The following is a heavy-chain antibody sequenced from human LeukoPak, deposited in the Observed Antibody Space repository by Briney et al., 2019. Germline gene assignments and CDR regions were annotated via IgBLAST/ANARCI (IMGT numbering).Heavy chain of an antibody. CDR1: GFTSDDYA. V-gene: IGHV3-9*02. J-gene: IGHJ3*02. Sequence: GRSLRLSCAASGFTSDDYAMHWVRQAPGKGLEWVSGISWNSGSIGYADSVKGRFTISRDNAKNSLYLQMNSLRAEDMALYYCAKGQRWLQLDAFDIWGQGTMVTVSS. D-gene: IGHD5-24*01. CDR2: ISWNSGSI. CDR3: AKGQRWLQLDAFDI.